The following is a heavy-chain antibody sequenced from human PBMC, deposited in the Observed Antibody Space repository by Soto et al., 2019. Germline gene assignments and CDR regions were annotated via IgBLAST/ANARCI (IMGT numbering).Heavy chain of an antibody. D-gene: IGHD5-12*01. CDR2: INPRDGSR. CDR3: ARTVEMATIGY. J-gene: IGHJ4*02. CDR1: RDTLAKYY. Sequence: ASVKVSCKASRDTLAKYYIHWVRQAPGQGLEWLGIINPRDGSRSYAQKFQGRVTTTRDTSTSTVHMDLRSLKSEDTGIYYCARTVEMATIGYWGQGTLVTVSS. V-gene: IGHV1-46*01.